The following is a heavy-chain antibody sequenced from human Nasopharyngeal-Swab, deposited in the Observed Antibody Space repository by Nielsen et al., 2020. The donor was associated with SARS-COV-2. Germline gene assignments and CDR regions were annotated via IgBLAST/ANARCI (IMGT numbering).Heavy chain of an antibody. D-gene: IGHD6-19*01. V-gene: IGHV5-51*01. CDR1: GYSFTSYW. CDR3: ARPRWLENYPDAFDI. J-gene: IGHJ3*02. CDR2: IYPGDSDT. Sequence: GESLKISCKGSGYSFTSYWIGWVRQTPGKGLEWMGIIYPGDSDTRYSPSFQGQVTISADKSISTAYLQWSSLKASDTAMYYCARPRWLENYPDAFDIWGQGTMVTVSS.